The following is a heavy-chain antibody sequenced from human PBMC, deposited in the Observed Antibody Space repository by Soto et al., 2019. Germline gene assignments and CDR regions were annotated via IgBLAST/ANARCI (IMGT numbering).Heavy chain of an antibody. Sequence: SETLYLTCAVYGGSFSGYYWSWIRQPPGKGLEWIGEINHSGSTNYNPSLKSRVTISVDTSKNQFSLKLSSVTAADTAVYYCARGDRGYYYGSGSYSRPGWFDPWGQGTLVTVSS. CDR1: GGSFSGYY. V-gene: IGHV4-34*01. CDR3: ARGDRGYYYGSGSYSRPGWFDP. D-gene: IGHD3-10*01. J-gene: IGHJ5*02. CDR2: INHSGST.